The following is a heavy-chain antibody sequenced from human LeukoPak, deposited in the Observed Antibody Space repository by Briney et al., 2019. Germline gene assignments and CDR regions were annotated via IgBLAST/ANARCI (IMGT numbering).Heavy chain of an antibody. V-gene: IGHV3-7*01. CDR2: IKQDGSEK. D-gene: IGHD2-8*01. CDR3: ARERSALMVDAFDI. J-gene: IGHJ3*02. Sequence: PGGPLRLSCAASGFTFSSYWMSWVRQAPGKGLEWVANIKQDGSEKYYVDSVKGRFTISRDNAKNSLYLQMNSLRAEDTAVYYCARERSALMVDAFDIWGQGTMVTVSS. CDR1: GFTFSSYW.